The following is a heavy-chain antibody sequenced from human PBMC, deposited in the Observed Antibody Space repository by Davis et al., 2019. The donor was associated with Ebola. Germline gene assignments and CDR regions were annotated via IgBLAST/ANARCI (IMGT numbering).Heavy chain of an antibody. J-gene: IGHJ4*02. V-gene: IGHV3-11*01. CDR2: ISPGSITI. Sequence: PGGSLRPSCKASGLILSDYYTSRLRQAPGKQLEWISHISPGSITIDYADSVKGRFTISRDNAKNSLSLQMDSLRVEDTAFYYCARGKRRELSFFDSWCQGTLVTVSS. CDR3: ARGKRRELSFFDS. D-gene: IGHD4-23*01. CDR1: GLILSDYY.